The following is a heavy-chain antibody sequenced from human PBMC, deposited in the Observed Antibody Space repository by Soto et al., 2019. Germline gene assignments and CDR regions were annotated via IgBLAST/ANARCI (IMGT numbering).Heavy chain of an antibody. V-gene: IGHV1-8*01. CDR2: MNPNTGNS. CDR3: ARRAETNGWNGFGADKYYFDF. J-gene: IGHJ4*02. Sequence: ASVKVSCKASGYTSTSYDIYWVRQATGQGLEWMGWMNPNTGNSAYAQKFQGRVTVTSDTSINTVHMELSSLRSEDTAVYYCARRAETNGWNGFGADKYYFDFWGQGTLVTVS. CDR1: GYTSTSYD. D-gene: IGHD1-1*01.